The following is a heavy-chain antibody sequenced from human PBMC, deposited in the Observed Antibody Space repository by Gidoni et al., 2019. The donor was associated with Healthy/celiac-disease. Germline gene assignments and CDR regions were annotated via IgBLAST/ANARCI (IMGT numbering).Heavy chain of an antibody. V-gene: IGHV4-59*01. CDR3: ARSRVGPLPLWELSVPHYFDY. D-gene: IGHD1-26*01. J-gene: IGHJ4*02. CDR1: GVSISSYY. CDR2: IYYSGST. Sequence: QVQLQESGPGLVKPSETLSLTCTVSGVSISSYYWRWIRQPPGKGLEWIGYIYYSGSTNYNPSLKSRVTISVDTSKNQFSLKLSSVTAADTAVYYCARSRVGPLPLWELSVPHYFDYWGQGTLVTVSA.